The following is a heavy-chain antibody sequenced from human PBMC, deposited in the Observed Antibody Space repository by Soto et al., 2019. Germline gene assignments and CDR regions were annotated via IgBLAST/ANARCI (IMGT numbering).Heavy chain of an antibody. Sequence: QVQLVESGGGVVQPGRSLRLSCAASGFTFSSYGMHWVRQAPGKGLEWVAVISYDGSNKYYADSVKGRFTISRDNSKNTLYLQMNRLRAEETAVYYCAKSEGEGYSYGSQVDYWGQGTLVTVSS. CDR2: ISYDGSNK. CDR3: AKSEGEGYSYGSQVDY. J-gene: IGHJ4*02. V-gene: IGHV3-30*18. CDR1: GFTFSSYG. D-gene: IGHD5-18*01.